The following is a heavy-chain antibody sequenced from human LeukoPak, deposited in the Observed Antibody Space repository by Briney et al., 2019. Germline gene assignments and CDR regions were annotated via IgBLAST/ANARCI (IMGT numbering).Heavy chain of an antibody. Sequence: GGSLRLSCAASGFTFRNHGMHWVRQAPGKGLEWVAVIWYDGSNQYYADSVKGRYTVSRDNSKNTLYLQMNSLRAEDTAVYYCARDISARYMDVWGKGTTATVSS. CDR3: ARDISARYMDV. CDR1: GFTFRNHG. D-gene: IGHD6-25*01. V-gene: IGHV3-33*01. CDR2: IWYDGSNQ. J-gene: IGHJ6*04.